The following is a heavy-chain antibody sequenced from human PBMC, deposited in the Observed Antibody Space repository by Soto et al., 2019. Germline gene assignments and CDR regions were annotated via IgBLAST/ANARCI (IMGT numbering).Heavy chain of an antibody. CDR2: IYSGGST. J-gene: IGHJ3*02. V-gene: IGHV3-53*01. Sequence: LRLSCAASGFTVSSNYMSWVRQAPGKGLERVSVIYSGGSTYYADSVKGRFTISRDNSKNTLYLQMNSLRAEDTAVYYCAREFGDGYNYAFDIWGQGTMVTVSS. CDR1: GFTVSSNY. CDR3: AREFGDGYNYAFDI. D-gene: IGHD5-12*01.